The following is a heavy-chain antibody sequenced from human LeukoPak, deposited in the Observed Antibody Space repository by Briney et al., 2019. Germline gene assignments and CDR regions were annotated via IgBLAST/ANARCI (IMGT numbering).Heavy chain of an antibody. CDR1: GDTSGRYG. D-gene: IGHD3-10*01. V-gene: IGHV1-69*04. CDR2: IIPMFGVT. CDR3: AKSSGSYPYYFDY. Sequence: SVKVSCKASGDTSGRYGISWVRQAPGQGLEWMGRIIPMFGVTKYVEKFQGRVTITADTSTSTVYMELSSLRAEDTAVYYCAKSSGSYPYYFDYWGQGTLVTVSS. J-gene: IGHJ4*02.